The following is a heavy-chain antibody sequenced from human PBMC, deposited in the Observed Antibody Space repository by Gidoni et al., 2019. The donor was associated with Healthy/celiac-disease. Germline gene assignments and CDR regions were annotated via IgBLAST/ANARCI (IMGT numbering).Heavy chain of an antibody. V-gene: IGHV1-3*01. CDR1: GYTFTSYA. D-gene: IGHD1-1*01. CDR3: ARELERAYCVDY. Sequence: HVQLVQSGAAVKKPGASVQVSCKASGYTFTSYAMHWVRQAPGQRLEWMGWINAGNGNTKESQKFQGRVTITRDTSASTAYRELSSMRSEDTAVYYCARELERAYCVDYWGQGTLVTVSS. CDR2: INAGNGNT. J-gene: IGHJ4*02.